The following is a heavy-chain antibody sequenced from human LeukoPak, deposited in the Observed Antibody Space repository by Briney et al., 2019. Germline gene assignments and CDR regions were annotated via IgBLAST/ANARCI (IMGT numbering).Heavy chain of an antibody. D-gene: IGHD6-19*01. V-gene: IGHV3-9*01. Sequence: GRSLRLSCAASGFTFDDYAMHWVRQAPGKGLEWVSGISWNSGSIGYADSVKGRFTISRDNAKNSLYLQMNSLRAEDTALYNCAKANTYSSGWYDYWGQGTLVTVSS. CDR3: AKANTYSSGWYDY. J-gene: IGHJ4*02. CDR2: ISWNSGSI. CDR1: GFTFDDYA.